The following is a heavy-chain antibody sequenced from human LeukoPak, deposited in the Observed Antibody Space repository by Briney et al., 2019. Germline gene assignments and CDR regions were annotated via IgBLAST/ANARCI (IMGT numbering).Heavy chain of an antibody. J-gene: IGHJ3*02. Sequence: GGSLRLSCTASGFSLSNYGMHWVRQAPGKGLEWVAIIWGDQRYKHYADSVKGRFTISRDNSKNTLYLEMNSLRVEDTAVYYCARAAMAYLGDAFDIWGQGTMVTVSS. D-gene: IGHD3-10*01. CDR2: IWGDQRYK. V-gene: IGHV3-33*01. CDR1: GFSLSNYG. CDR3: ARAAMAYLGDAFDI.